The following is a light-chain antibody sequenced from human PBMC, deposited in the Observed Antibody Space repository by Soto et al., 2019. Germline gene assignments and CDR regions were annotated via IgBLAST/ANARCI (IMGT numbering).Light chain of an antibody. Sequence: QSALTQPASVSGSPGQSITISCTGNSSDVGGYDYVSWYQQHPGKAPKLMIFEVTNRPSGVSNRFSGSKSGNTASLTISGRRAQDAADYYCSSFRSARTLPYVFGTGTKLTVL. CDR2: EVT. J-gene: IGLJ1*01. CDR3: SSFRSARTLPYV. CDR1: SSDVGGYDY. V-gene: IGLV2-14*01.